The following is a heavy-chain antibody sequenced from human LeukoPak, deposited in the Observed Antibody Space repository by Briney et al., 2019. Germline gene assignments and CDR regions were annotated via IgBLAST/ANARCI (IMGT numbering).Heavy chain of an antibody. CDR3: ARALSSGRDY. D-gene: IGHD6-19*01. V-gene: IGHV3-30-3*01. CDR2: ISYDGSNK. CDR1: GFTFSSYA. Sequence: GGSLRLSCAASGFTFSSYAMHWVRQAPGKGLEWVAVISYDGSNKYYADSVKGRFTISRDNSKNSLYLQMNSLRAEDTAVYYSARALSSGRDYWGQGTLVTVSS. J-gene: IGHJ4*02.